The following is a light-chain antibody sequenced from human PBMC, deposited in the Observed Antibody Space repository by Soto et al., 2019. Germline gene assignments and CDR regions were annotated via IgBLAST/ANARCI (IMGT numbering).Light chain of an antibody. Sequence: EIVLTQSPATLSLSPGERATLSCRASQSVSSSYLAWYQQKPGQAHRLLIYGASSRATGIPDRFSGSGSGVDFTLTVSRLEAEDFEVYYCQEYGSSPPWTFGKGTKVEIK. CDR1: QSVSSSY. J-gene: IGKJ1*01. V-gene: IGKV3-20*01. CDR2: GAS. CDR3: QEYGSSPPWT.